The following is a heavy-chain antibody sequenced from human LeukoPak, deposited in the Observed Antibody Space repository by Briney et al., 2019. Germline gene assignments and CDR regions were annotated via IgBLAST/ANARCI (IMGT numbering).Heavy chain of an antibody. CDR3: ARAAEDIVVVPAAHRGYYYYMDV. V-gene: IGHV1-46*01. D-gene: IGHD2-2*01. J-gene: IGHJ6*03. CDR2: INPSGGST. Sequence: ASVKVSCKASGYTFTSYYMHWVRQAPGQGLEWMGIINPSGGSTSYAQKFQGRVTMTRDTSTSTVYMELSSLRSEDTAVYYCARAAEDIVVVPAAHRGYYYYMDVWGKGTTVTIS. CDR1: GYTFTSYY.